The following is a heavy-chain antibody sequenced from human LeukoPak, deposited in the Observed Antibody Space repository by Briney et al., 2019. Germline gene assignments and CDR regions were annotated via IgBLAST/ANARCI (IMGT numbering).Heavy chain of an antibody. CDR3: ARDEYSSSGDY. CDR1: GFTFSSYG. J-gene: IGHJ6*04. D-gene: IGHD6-6*01. V-gene: IGHV3-30*02. Sequence: GGSLRLSCAASGFTFSSYGMHWVRQAPGKGLEWVAFIRYDGSKKYYADSVKGRFTISRDNSKNTLYVQMNSLRAEDTAVYYCARDEYSSSGDYWGKGTTVTVSS. CDR2: IRYDGSKK.